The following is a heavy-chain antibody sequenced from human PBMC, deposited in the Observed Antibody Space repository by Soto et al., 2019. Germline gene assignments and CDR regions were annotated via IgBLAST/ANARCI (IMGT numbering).Heavy chain of an antibody. D-gene: IGHD4-17*01. V-gene: IGHV4-59*01. Sequence: SETLSLTCTVSGGSISSYYWSWIRQPPGKGLEWIGYIYYSGSTNYSPSLKSRVTISVDTSKNQFSLKLSSVTAADTAVYYCARDEDGDYGVDYWGQGTLVTVSS. CDR1: GGSISSYY. CDR3: ARDEDGDYGVDY. CDR2: IYYSGST. J-gene: IGHJ4*02.